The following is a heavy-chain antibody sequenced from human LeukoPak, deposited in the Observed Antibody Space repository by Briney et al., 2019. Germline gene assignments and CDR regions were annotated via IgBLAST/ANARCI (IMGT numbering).Heavy chain of an antibody. Sequence: GGSLRLSCAASGFTFSSYSMNWVRRAPGKGLEWVSYISSRSSTIYYADSVKGRFTISRDNAKNSLYLQMNSLRAEDTAVYYCARDLIWALDSWGQGTLVTVSS. CDR3: ARDLIWALDS. V-gene: IGHV3-48*01. CDR1: GFTFSSYS. CDR2: ISSRSSTI. J-gene: IGHJ4*02. D-gene: IGHD3-16*01.